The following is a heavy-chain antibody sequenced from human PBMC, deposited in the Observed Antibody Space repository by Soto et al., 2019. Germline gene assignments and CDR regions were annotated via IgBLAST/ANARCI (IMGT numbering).Heavy chain of an antibody. CDR1: RRALSVYY. J-gene: IGHJ6*02. V-gene: IGHV4-34*01. CDR3: ARSYTAMGYERQYYYYYGMDV. CDR2: INHSGST. D-gene: IGHD5-18*01. Sequence: PGTPSLAGRVNRRALSVYYSRWIRQPPKKGLEWIGEINHSGSTNYNPSLKSRVTISVDTSKNQFSLKLSSVTAADTAVYYCARSYTAMGYERQYYYYYGMDVWGQGTTVT.